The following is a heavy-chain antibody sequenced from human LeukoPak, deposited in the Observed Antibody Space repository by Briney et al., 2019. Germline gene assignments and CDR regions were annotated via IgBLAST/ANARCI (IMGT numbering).Heavy chain of an antibody. J-gene: IGHJ4*02. Sequence: PGGSLRLSCAASGFIFSSYGMHWVRQAPGKGLEWVAFIRYDGSNKYYADSVKGRFTISRDNSKNTLYLQMNSLRAEDTAVYYCAKDLITLVRGVSTPFDYWGQGTLVTVSS. CDR2: IRYDGSNK. V-gene: IGHV3-30*02. D-gene: IGHD3-10*01. CDR3: AKDLITLVRGVSTPFDY. CDR1: GFIFSSYG.